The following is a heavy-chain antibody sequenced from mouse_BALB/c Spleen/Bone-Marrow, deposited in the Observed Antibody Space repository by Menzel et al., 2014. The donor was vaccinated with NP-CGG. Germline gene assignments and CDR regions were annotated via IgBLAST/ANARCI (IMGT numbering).Heavy chain of an antibody. CDR3: ARSLYGYDWYFDV. Sequence: EVQLQQSGPELVKPGASVKMSCKASGYTFTSYVMHWVKQEPGQGLEWIGNINPNNDGTKYNEKFKGKATLTSDKSSSTAYMELSSLTSEDSAVYYCARSLYGYDWYFDVWGAGTTVTVSS. V-gene: IGHV1-14*01. D-gene: IGHD2-2*01. J-gene: IGHJ1*01. CDR2: INPNNDGT. CDR1: GYTFTSYV.